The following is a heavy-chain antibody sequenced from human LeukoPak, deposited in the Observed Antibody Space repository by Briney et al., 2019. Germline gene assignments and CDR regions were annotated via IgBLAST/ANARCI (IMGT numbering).Heavy chain of an antibody. Sequence: GGSLRLSCAASGFIFGNYAMSWVRQAPGKGLEWVSVISGSGVTIDYADSVMGRFAISRDNSKNTLYLQLNSLRAEDTAVYFCAKGLWGAYYYGMGVWGQGTTVTVSS. V-gene: IGHV3-23*01. D-gene: IGHD4/OR15-4a*01. CDR3: AKGLWGAYYYGMGV. CDR1: GFIFGNYA. J-gene: IGHJ6*02. CDR2: ISGSGVTI.